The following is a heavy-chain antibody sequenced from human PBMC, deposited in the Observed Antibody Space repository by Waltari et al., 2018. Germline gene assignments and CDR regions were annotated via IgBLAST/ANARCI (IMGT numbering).Heavy chain of an antibody. V-gene: IGHV4-34*01. CDR2: INHSGST. CDR1: GGSFSGYY. J-gene: IGHJ4*02. Sequence: QVQLQQWGAGLLKPSETLSLTCAVYGGSFSGYYWSWIRQPPGKGLEWIGEINHSGSTNYNPSLKSRVTISVDTSNNQFSLKLSSVTAADTAVYYCARSIVGATRFDYWGQGTLVTVSS. CDR3: ARSIVGATRFDY. D-gene: IGHD1-26*01.